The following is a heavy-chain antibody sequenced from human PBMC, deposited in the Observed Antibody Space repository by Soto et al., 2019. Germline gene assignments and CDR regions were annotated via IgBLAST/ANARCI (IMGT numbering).Heavy chain of an antibody. J-gene: IGHJ6*02. CDR2: IWYDGSNK. Sequence: QVQRVESGGGVVQPGRSLRLSCAASGFTFSSYGMHWVRQAPGKGLEWVAVIWYDGSNKYYADSVKGRFTISRDNSKNSLYLQMNSLSTEDTAVYYCARDGSSNHYYYYGMDVWGQGTTVTVSS. V-gene: IGHV3-33*01. CDR1: GFTFSSYG. D-gene: IGHD6-13*01. CDR3: ARDGSSNHYYYYGMDV.